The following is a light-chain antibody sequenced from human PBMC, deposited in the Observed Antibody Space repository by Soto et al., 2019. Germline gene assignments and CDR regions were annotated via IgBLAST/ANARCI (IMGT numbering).Light chain of an antibody. CDR3: CSYGGENTWV. Sequence: QSALTQPASVSGSPGQSITISCTGTSSDIGNYNLVSWYQQYPGKAPKLMIYEGSKRPSGVSNRFSASKSRNTASLTISGLQAEDEADYYCCSYGGENTWVFGGGTKVTVL. CDR2: EGS. CDR1: SSDIGNYNL. V-gene: IGLV2-23*01. J-gene: IGLJ3*02.